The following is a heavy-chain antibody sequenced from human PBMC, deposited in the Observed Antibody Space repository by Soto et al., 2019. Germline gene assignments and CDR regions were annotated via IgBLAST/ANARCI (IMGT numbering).Heavy chain of an antibody. V-gene: IGHV3-30*18. Sequence: QVQLVESGGGVVQPGRSLRLSCAASGFTFTRYGMHWVRQAPGKGLEWVAVIVYDGSEKHYGDSVKGRFTISRDNSKNTLYLQMNSLTADDTAVYYCAKDSHHVLYSPSSDRYDFYSGMDVWGQGTTVTVSS. CDR1: GFTFTRYG. CDR3: AKDSHHVLYSPSSDRYDFYSGMDV. CDR2: IVYDGSEK. D-gene: IGHD6-6*01. J-gene: IGHJ6*02.